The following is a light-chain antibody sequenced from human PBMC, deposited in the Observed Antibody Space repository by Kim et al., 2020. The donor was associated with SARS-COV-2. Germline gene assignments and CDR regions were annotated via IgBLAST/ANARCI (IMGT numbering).Light chain of an antibody. J-gene: IGKJ4*01. CDR1: QSVNNNY. CDR3: QHYGASPLT. CDR2: GAS. V-gene: IGKV3-20*01. Sequence: DIVLTQSPGTLSLSPGERATVSCRASQSVNNNYLAWYQQKPGQAPRLLIYGASSRATGIPDRFSGSGSETDFILTISRLDPEDFAVYYCQHYGASPLTFGGGTQVDIK.